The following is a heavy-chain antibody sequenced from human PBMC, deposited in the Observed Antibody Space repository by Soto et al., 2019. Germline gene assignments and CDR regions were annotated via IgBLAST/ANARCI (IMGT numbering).Heavy chain of an antibody. J-gene: IGHJ6*02. Sequence: GGSLRLSCAASGFTFSSYAMHWVRQAPGKGLEWVAVISYDGSNKYYADSVKGRFTISRDNSKNTLYLQMNSLRAEDTAVYYCARDPFNTVTRALIYYGMDVWGQGTTVTVSS. CDR1: GFTFSSYA. CDR2: ISYDGSNK. V-gene: IGHV3-30-3*01. CDR3: ARDPFNTVTRALIYYGMDV. D-gene: IGHD4-17*01.